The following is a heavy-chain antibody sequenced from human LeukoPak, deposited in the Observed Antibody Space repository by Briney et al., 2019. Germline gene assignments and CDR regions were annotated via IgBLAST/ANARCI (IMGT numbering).Heavy chain of an antibody. V-gene: IGHV3-23*01. J-gene: IGHJ4*02. CDR1: GFTFSSYA. Sequence: GGSLRLSCAASGFTFSSYAMSWVRQAPGKGLEWVSAISGSGGSTYYADSVKGRSTISRDNSKNTLYLQMNSLRAEDTAVYYCAKDQNMITFGGVIALAHFDYWGQGTLVTVSS. CDR3: AKDQNMITFGGVIALAHFDY. CDR2: ISGSGGST. D-gene: IGHD3-16*02.